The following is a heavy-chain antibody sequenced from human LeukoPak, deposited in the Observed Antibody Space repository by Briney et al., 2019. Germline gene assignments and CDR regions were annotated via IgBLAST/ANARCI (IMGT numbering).Heavy chain of an antibody. CDR3: ANDDLYGPPPFDY. CDR2: ISGSGGST. J-gene: IGHJ4*02. Sequence: PGGSLRLSCAASGFTFSSYAMSWVRQAPGKGLEWVSAISGSGGSTYYADSVKGRFTISRDNSKNTLYLQMNSLRAEDTAVCYCANDDLYGPPPFDYWGQGTLVTVSS. D-gene: IGHD2/OR15-2a*01. V-gene: IGHV3-23*01. CDR1: GFTFSSYA.